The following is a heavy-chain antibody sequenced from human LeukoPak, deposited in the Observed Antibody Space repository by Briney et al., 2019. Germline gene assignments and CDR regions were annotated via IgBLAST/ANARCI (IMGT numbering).Heavy chain of an antibody. CDR3: ARLEITTVTTSDY. CDR2: IIPIFGTA. Sequence: SVKVSCKASGGTFSSYAISWVRQAPGQGLEWMGGIIPIFGTANYAQKFQGRVTITADESTSTAYTELSSLRSEDTAVYYCARLEITTVTTSDYWGQGTLVTVSS. J-gene: IGHJ4*02. D-gene: IGHD4-17*01. CDR1: GGTFSSYA. V-gene: IGHV1-69*01.